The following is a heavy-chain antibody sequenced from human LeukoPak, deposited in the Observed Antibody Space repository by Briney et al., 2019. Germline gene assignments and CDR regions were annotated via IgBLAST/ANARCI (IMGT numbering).Heavy chain of an antibody. D-gene: IGHD4-23*01. CDR2: ISSSSSYI. J-gene: IGHJ3*02. CDR3: ARATHNSRWDAFDI. CDR1: GFTFSSYS. Sequence: GGSLRLSCAASGFTFSSYSMSWGRQAPGKGLEWVSSISSSSSYIYYADSVKGRFTISRDNAKNSLYLQMNSLRAEDTAVYYCARATHNSRWDAFDIWGQGTMVTVSS. V-gene: IGHV3-21*01.